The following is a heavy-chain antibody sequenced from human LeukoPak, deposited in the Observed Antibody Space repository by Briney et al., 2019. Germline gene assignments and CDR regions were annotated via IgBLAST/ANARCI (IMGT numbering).Heavy chain of an antibody. D-gene: IGHD6-6*01. Sequence: GRSLRLSCAASGFNFRNYGMHWVRQAPGKGLEWVAVIWYDGGNKYDEDSVKGRFTISRENAKNMLYLQMNSLRAEDTAVYYCARDQGAARPWYFDLWGRGTLVTVSS. J-gene: IGHJ2*01. CDR1: GFNFRNYG. CDR3: ARDQGAARPWYFDL. CDR2: IWYDGGNK. V-gene: IGHV3-33*01.